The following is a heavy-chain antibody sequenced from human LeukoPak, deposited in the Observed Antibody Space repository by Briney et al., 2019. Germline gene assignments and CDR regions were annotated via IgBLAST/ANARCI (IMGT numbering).Heavy chain of an antibody. CDR3: ARLGGYNAPFRD. V-gene: IGHV1-2*02. J-gene: IGHJ4*02. CDR2: INPNSGGT. Sequence: ASVKVSCKASGYTFTGYYMHWVRQAPGQRLEWMGWINPNSGGTNYAQKFQGRVTMTRDTSISTAYMELSRLRSDDTAVYYCARLGGYNAPFRDWGQGTLVTVSS. CDR1: GYTFTGYY. D-gene: IGHD5-24*01.